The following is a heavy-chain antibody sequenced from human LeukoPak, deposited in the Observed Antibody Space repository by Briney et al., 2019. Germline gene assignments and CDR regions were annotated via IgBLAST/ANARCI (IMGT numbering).Heavy chain of an antibody. CDR2: MNPNSGNT. CDR1: GYTFTSYD. D-gene: IGHD1-26*01. J-gene: IGHJ4*02. V-gene: IGHV1-8*01. Sequence: ASVKVSCKASGYTFTSYDINWVRQATGQGLEWMGWMNPNSGNTGYAQKFQGRVTMTRDTSISTAYMELSRLRSDDTAVYYCATLGATFAQGFDYWGQGTLVTVSS. CDR3: ATLGATFAQGFDY.